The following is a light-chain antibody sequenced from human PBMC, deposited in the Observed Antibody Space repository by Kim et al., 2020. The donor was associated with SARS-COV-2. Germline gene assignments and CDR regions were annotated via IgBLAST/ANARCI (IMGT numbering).Light chain of an antibody. V-gene: IGKV1-17*01. J-gene: IGKJ5*01. Sequence: ASGGDRGISTFRASQVMRNDLGLFQQNPRRAHKRVFYGGSSFPWGVPSRFSVSGSVLEFSLTLSSLQPEDFASYFCLQHNSYPITFGQGTRLEI. CDR1: QVMRND. CDR2: GGS. CDR3: LQHNSYPIT.